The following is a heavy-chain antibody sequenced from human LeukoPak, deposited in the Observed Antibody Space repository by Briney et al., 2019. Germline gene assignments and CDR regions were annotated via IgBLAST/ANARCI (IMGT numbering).Heavy chain of an antibody. CDR2: ISGSGGST. Sequence: TGGSLRLSCAASGFTFSSYAMSWVRQAPGKGLEWVSAISGSGGSTYYADSVKGRFTISRDNSKNTLYLQMNSLRAEDTAVYYCAKDALYYDFWSGYYKAQYYFDYWGQGTLVTVSS. CDR1: GFTFSSYA. D-gene: IGHD3-3*01. J-gene: IGHJ4*02. V-gene: IGHV3-23*01. CDR3: AKDALYYDFWSGYYKAQYYFDY.